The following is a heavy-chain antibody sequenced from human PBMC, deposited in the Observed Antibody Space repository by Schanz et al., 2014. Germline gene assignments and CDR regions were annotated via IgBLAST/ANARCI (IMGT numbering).Heavy chain of an antibody. CDR1: GFTFSSYA. J-gene: IGHJ4*02. V-gene: IGHV3-30*04. CDR3: AREASNDIVLVPGAVFDH. Sequence: QAQLVESWGGVVQPGRSLRLSCAASGFTFSSYALHWGRRAPGKGVEWVAFVPFDGSQKFYADSVKGRFTISRDNSKNTVYLQMNSLRPGDTAVYYCAREASNDIVLVPGAVFDHWGQGILVTVSS. CDR2: VPFDGSQK. D-gene: IGHD2-2*01.